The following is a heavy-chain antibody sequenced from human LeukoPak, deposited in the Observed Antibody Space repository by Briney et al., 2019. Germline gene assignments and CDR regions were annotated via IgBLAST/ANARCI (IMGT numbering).Heavy chain of an antibody. V-gene: IGHV3-53*01. CDR1: GFTFSSYA. CDR3: ARDLSFDY. CDR2: IYSGGDT. J-gene: IGHJ4*02. Sequence: GGSLRLSCAASGFTFSSYAMSWVRQAPGKGLEWVSVIYSGGDTYYADSVKGRFTISRDNSKNTVYLQMNSLRAEDTAVYYCARDLSFDYWGQGTLVTVSS. D-gene: IGHD3-16*02.